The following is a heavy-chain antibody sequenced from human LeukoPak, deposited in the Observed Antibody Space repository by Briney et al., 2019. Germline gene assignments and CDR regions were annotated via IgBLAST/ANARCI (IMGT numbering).Heavy chain of an antibody. D-gene: IGHD2/OR15-2a*01. CDR1: GGSISSYY. CDR2: TSDIGSI. Sequence: PSETLSLTCTVSGGSISSYYWSWIRQPPGKGLEWIAYTSDIGSINYNPSLQSRVTISLDTSKNQFSLKLSSVTAADTAVYYCAGHHPRNTVDFWGQGTLVTVSS. J-gene: IGHJ4*02. V-gene: IGHV4-59*08. CDR3: AGHHPRNTVDF.